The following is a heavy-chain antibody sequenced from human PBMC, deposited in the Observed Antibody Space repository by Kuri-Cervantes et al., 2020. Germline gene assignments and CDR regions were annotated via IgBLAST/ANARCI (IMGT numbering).Heavy chain of an antibody. V-gene: IGHV4-34*01. Sequence: SETLSLTCAVYGGSFGGYYGSWVRQLPGKGLEWIGENNHSVSTNYNPSLKSRVTISVDTSKTQFSLRLNSVAAADTAVYYCASLRAVTGTFSATFWFDPWGQGTLVTVSS. CDR2: NNHSVST. CDR3: ASLRAVTGTFSATFWFDP. D-gene: IGHD6-19*01. J-gene: IGHJ5*02. CDR1: GGSFGGYY.